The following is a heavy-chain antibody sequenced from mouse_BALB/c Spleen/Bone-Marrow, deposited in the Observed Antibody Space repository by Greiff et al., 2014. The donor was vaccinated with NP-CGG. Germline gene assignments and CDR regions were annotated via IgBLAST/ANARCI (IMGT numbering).Heavy chain of an antibody. J-gene: IGHJ4*01. CDR1: GYTFTSYW. CDR2: IYPGDGDT. V-gene: IGHV1-87*01. CDR3: AAYYGSSYWAMDY. Sequence: VKLQESGAELARPGASVNLSCKASGYTFTSYWMQWVKQRPGQGLEWIGAIYPGDGDTRYTQKFKGKATLTADKSSSTAYMQLSSLASEDSAVYYCAAYYGSSYWAMDYWGQGTSVTVSS. D-gene: IGHD1-1*01.